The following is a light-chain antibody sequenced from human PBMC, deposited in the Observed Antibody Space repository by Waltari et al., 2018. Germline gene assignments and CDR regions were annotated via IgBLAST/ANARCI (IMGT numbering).Light chain of an antibody. V-gene: IGLV3-19*01. CDR1: SLRGYY. CDR3: YSRDSSGDHLSV. Sequence: SSELTQDPAVSVALGQTVRITCQGDSLRGYYASWYQQKPGQAPVLGIYGKNNRPSGIPYCFSVSSSENTASLTITGAQAEDEAEYYCYSRDSSGDHLSVFGAGTKVTVL. CDR2: GKN. J-gene: IGLJ1*01.